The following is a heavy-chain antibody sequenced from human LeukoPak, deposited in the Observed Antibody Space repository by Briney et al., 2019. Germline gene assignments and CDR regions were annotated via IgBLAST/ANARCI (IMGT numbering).Heavy chain of an antibody. CDR3: AKEYYYGSGTYYNVDY. Sequence: GGSLRLSCAASGFTFSNYAMSWVRQAPGKGLEWVSAISGSGGRTCYADSVKGRFTLSRDNSKNTLYLQMNSLRAEDTAVYYCAKEYYYGSGTYYNVDYWGQGTLATVSS. CDR2: ISGSGGRT. V-gene: IGHV3-23*01. D-gene: IGHD3-10*01. J-gene: IGHJ4*02. CDR1: GFTFSNYA.